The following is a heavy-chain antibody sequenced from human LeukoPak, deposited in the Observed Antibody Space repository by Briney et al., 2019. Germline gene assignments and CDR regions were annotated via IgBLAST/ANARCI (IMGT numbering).Heavy chain of an antibody. J-gene: IGHJ3*02. CDR1: RFTFSSYG. CDR3: AKGKGEVIGAFDI. CDR2: ISYDGNNR. V-gene: IGHV3-30*18. Sequence: GGSLRLSCAASRFTFSSYGMHWVRQAPGKGLEWVAVISYDGNNRYYADSVTGRFTISRYKSKNTLYLQMNSLRAEDTAVYYCAKGKGEVIGAFDIWGQGTMVTVSS. D-gene: IGHD3-16*01.